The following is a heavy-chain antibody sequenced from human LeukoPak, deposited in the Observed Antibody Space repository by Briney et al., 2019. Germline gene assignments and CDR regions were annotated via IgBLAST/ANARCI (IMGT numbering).Heavy chain of an antibody. CDR1: GFTFGDYA. CDR3: RGDSSGYYSDYGMDV. CDR2: IRSKAYGGTT. D-gene: IGHD3-22*01. Sequence: GRSLRLSCTASGFTFGDYAMSWVRQAPGKGLEWVSFIRSKAYGGTTEYAASVKGRFTISRDDSKSIDYLQMNSLKTEDTAVYYCRGDSSGYYSDYGMDVWGQGTTVTVSS. V-gene: IGHV3-49*04. J-gene: IGHJ6*02.